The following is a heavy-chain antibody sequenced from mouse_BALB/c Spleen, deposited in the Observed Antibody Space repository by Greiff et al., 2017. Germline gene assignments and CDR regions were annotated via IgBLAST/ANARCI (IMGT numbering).Heavy chain of an antibody. V-gene: IGHV5-12-2*01. CDR3: ARDYGSSYVYFDV. J-gene: IGHJ1*01. CDR1: GFTFSSYT. D-gene: IGHD1-1*01. Sequence: EVQGVESGGGLVQPGGSLKLSCAASGFTFSSYTMSWVRQTPEKRLEWVAYISNGGGSTYYPDTVKGRFTISRDNAKNTLYLQMSSLKSEDTAMYYCARDYGSSYVYFDVWGAGTTVTVSS. CDR2: ISNGGGST.